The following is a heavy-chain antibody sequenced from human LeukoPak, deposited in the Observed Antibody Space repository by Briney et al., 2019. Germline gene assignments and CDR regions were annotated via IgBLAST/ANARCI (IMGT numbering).Heavy chain of an antibody. CDR3: ARDGYYQPADYYGMDV. V-gene: IGHV1-18*01. CDR1: GYTFTSYG. J-gene: IGHJ6*02. CDR2: ISAYNGNT. Sequence: ASVKVSCKASGYTFTSYGISWVRQAPGQGLEWMGWISAYNGNTNYAQKLQGRVTMTTDTSTSTAYMELRSLRSEDTAVYYCARDGYYQPADYYGMDVWGQGTTVTVSS. D-gene: IGHD2-2*01.